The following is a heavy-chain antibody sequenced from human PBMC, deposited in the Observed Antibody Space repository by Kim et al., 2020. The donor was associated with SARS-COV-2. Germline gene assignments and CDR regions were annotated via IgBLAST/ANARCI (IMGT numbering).Heavy chain of an antibody. CDR3: ASDAQLVPFDY. J-gene: IGHJ4*02. D-gene: IGHD6-6*01. V-gene: IGHV3-21*01. CDR2: IPSTTNYI. Sequence: GGSLRLFCAASGFTFSSYAMHWVRQAPGKGLEWVAVIPSTTNYIYYTDPVRGRFTISRDNAKGSLSLQMNSLQVEDTAVYYCASDAQLVPFDYWGQGTLVTVSS. CDR1: GFTFSSYA.